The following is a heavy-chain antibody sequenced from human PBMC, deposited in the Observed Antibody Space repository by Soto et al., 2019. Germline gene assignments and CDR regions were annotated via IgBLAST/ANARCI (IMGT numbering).Heavy chain of an antibody. D-gene: IGHD3-10*01. Sequence: LRLSCAASGFTFSGSSVHWVRQASGKGLEWVGHIRSKATGYGTTYAASVKGGFTISRDYSRNTAYLQMNSLKTEDTAVYYCTPGGTSGAYYFNSWGQGVLVTVSS. V-gene: IGHV3-73*01. CDR3: TPGGTSGAYYFNS. CDR1: GFTFSGSS. J-gene: IGHJ4*02. CDR2: IRSKATGYGT.